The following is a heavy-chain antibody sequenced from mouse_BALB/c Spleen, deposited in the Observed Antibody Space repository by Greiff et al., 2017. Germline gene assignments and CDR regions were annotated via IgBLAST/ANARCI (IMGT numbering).Heavy chain of an antibody. V-gene: IGHV1-5*01. J-gene: IGHJ4*01. D-gene: IGHD2-14*01. CDR2: IYPGNSDT. CDR1: GYTFTSYW. Sequence: VQLQQSGTVLARPGASVKMSCKASGYTFTSYWMHWVKQRPGQGLEWIGAIYPGNSDTSYNQKFKGKAKLTAVTSTSTAYMELSSLTNEDSAVYYCTRDRYDWNYAMDYWGQGTSVTVSS. CDR3: TRDRYDWNYAMDY.